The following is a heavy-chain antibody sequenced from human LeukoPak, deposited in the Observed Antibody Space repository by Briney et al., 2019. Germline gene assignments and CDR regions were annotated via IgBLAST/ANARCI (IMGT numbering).Heavy chain of an antibody. CDR2: FDPEDGET. CDR3: ASPVTRGRGWELPRYYYYGMDV. V-gene: IGHV1-24*01. CDR1: GYTLTELS. Sequence: GASVKVSCKVSGYTLTELSMHWVRQAPGKGLEWMGGFDPEDGETIYAQKFQGRVTMTTDTSTSTAYMELRSLRSDDTAVYYCASPVTRGRGWELPRYYYYGMDVWGQGTTVTVSS. D-gene: IGHD1-26*01. J-gene: IGHJ6*02.